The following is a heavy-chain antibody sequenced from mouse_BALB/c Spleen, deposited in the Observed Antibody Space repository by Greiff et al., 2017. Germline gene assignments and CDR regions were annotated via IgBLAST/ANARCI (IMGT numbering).Heavy chain of an antibody. V-gene: IGHV1-7*01. CDR2: INPSTGYT. Sequence: VQLQQSGAELAKPGASVKMSCKASGYTFTSYWMHWVKQRPGQGLEWIGYINPSTGYTEYNQKFKDKATLTADKSSSTAYMQLSSLTSEDSAVYYCARALYGNYPYYYAMDYWGQGTSVTVSS. D-gene: IGHD2-1*01. J-gene: IGHJ4*01. CDR3: ARALYGNYPYYYAMDY. CDR1: GYTFTSYW.